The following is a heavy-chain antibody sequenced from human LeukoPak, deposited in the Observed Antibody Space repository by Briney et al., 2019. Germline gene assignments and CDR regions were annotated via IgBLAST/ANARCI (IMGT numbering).Heavy chain of an antibody. CDR1: GFTFSTYS. CDR3: AKARGGGSHDDFDY. D-gene: IGHD1-26*01. CDR2: ISTSSSTI. J-gene: IGHJ4*02. Sequence: GGSLRLSCAASGFTFSTYSMNWVRQAPGKGLEWLPYISTSSSTIYYAESVKGRFTISRDNAKNSLYLQMNSLRVEDTAMYYCAKARGGGSHDDFDYWGQGTLVTVSS. V-gene: IGHV3-48*01.